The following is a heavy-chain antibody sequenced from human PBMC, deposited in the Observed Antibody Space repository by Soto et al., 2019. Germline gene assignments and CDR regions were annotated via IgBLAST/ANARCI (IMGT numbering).Heavy chain of an antibody. J-gene: IGHJ4*02. V-gene: IGHV1-8*01. CDR1: GRTFTSYD. D-gene: IGHD3-10*01. Sequence: SSVKVSFKCSGRTFTSYDINWVRQATGHGLEWMGWINPNSGNIGYAQKFQGRVTMTRDTAIRTAYMEVSRLRSDDTAVYYCARGRASGSYYLLDYWGQGTLVTVSS. CDR2: INPNSGNI. CDR3: ARGRASGSYYLLDY.